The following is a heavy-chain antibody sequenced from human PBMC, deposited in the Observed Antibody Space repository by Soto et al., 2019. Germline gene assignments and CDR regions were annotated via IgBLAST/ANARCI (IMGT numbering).Heavy chain of an antibody. D-gene: IGHD6-13*01. V-gene: IGHV3-23*01. CDR2: ISGRGGST. Sequence: EVQLLESGGGLVQPGGSLRLSCAASGFTFSSYAMSWVRQAPGKGLEWVSAISGRGGSTYYADSVKGRFTISRDNSKNTLYLQMNSLRAEDTAGYYCAKVIAAGGTGYWFDPWGQGTLVTVSS. CDR3: AKVIAAGGTGYWFDP. CDR1: GFTFSSYA. J-gene: IGHJ5*02.